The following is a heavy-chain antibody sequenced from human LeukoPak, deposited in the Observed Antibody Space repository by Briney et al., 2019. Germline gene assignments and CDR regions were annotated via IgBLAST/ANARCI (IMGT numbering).Heavy chain of an antibody. CDR2: IYSGGST. CDR3: ARDKRSSWFYYYGMDV. Sequence: GGSLRLSCAASRFTVSSNYMSWVRQAPGKGLEWVSVIYSGGSTYYADSMKGRFTISRDNSKNTLYLQMNSLRAEDTAVYYCARDKRSSWFYYYGMDVWGQGTTVTVSS. CDR1: RFTVSSNY. V-gene: IGHV3-66*01. J-gene: IGHJ6*02. D-gene: IGHD6-13*01.